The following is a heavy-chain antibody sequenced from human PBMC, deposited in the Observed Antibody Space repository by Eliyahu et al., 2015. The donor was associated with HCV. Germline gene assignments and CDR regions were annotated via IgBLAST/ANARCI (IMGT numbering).Heavy chain of an antibody. D-gene: IGHD1-26*01. CDR3: ARDREAQPYDS. J-gene: IGHJ4*02. CDR1: GFMFNTYW. V-gene: IGHV3-74*01. CDR2: INTDGSGT. Sequence: EVQLVESGGGVVQPGGSXRLSCVGXGFMFNTYWMHWIRQAPGKGLMGVSRINTDGSGTSYADSVKGRFTISRDNAKNTLYLQMNSLRDEDTAVYFCARDREAQPYDSWGQGTLVTVSS.